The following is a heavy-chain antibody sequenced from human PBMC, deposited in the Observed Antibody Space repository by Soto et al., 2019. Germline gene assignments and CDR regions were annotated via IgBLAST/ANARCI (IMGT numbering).Heavy chain of an antibody. CDR3: VKDPSPTTGPTDHNWFDT. CDR2: IWSDGSEK. D-gene: IGHD4-4*01. V-gene: IGHV3-33*03. Sequence: GGSLRLSCVASGFTFRNYAMRWVRQAPGKGPEWVAFIWSDGSEKYYGASVKGRVTISRDNSKNTVSLQMNSLRVEDTAIYYCVKDPSPTTGPTDHNWFDTWGLGTLVTVSS. CDR1: GFTFRNYA. J-gene: IGHJ5*02.